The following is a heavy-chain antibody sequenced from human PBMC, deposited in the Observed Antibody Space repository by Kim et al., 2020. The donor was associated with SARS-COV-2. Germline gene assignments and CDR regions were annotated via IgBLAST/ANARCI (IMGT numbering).Heavy chain of an antibody. Sequence: GGSLRLSCAASGFTFSNSYINWIRQTPGKGLEWLSYISHTSRTIYYAESVKGRFTISRDNAKNSVSLQMNSLRAEDTGVYYCAGALWDENGYPLFDSWGQGILITVSS. D-gene: IGHD3-22*01. V-gene: IGHV3-11*04. J-gene: IGHJ4*02. CDR1: GFTFSNSY. CDR3: AGALWDENGYPLFDS. CDR2: ISHTSRTI.